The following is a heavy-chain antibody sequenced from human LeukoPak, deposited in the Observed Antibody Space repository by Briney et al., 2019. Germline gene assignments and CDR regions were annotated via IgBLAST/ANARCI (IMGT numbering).Heavy chain of an antibody. V-gene: IGHV1-2*02. CDR2: IKPNSGDT. CDR3: ATNILVRDIINWFDP. D-gene: IGHD3-10*01. J-gene: IGHJ5*02. Sequence: GASVTVSCKAPGYSFADYYMHWVRQAPGQGLEWMGWIKPNSGDTRSAQKFQGRVTMTRDTSISTAYMELSSLRYDDTAVYYCATNILVRDIINWFDPWGQGTLVTVSS. CDR1: GYSFADYY.